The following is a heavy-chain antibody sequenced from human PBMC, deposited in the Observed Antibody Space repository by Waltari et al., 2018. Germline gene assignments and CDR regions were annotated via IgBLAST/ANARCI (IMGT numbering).Heavy chain of an antibody. V-gene: IGHV3-33*08. Sequence: VQLVESGGGLVQPGRSLRLSCAASGFTFSSYGMHWVRQAPGKGLEWVAVIWYDGSNKYYADSVKGRFTISRDNSKNTLYLQMNSLRAEDTAVYYCARDRQPVEDIVVVPAAWPVDYWGQGTLVTVSS. CDR1: GFTFSSYG. CDR3: ARDRQPVEDIVVVPAAWPVDY. CDR2: IWYDGSNK. D-gene: IGHD2-2*01. J-gene: IGHJ4*02.